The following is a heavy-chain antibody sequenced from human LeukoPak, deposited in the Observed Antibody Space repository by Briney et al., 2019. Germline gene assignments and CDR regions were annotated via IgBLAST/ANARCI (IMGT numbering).Heavy chain of an antibody. CDR1: GFTFSDYY. CDR3: ARAAMTNTWDF. J-gene: IGHJ4*02. D-gene: IGHD2-8*01. V-gene: IGHV3-11*04. CDR2: ISSSGSTI. Sequence: GGSLRLSCAASGFTFSDYYMSWIRQAPGKGLEGVSYISSSGSTIYYADSVKGRFTISRENAKNSLYLQMISLRAEDTAVYYCARAAMTNTWDFWGQGTLVTVSS.